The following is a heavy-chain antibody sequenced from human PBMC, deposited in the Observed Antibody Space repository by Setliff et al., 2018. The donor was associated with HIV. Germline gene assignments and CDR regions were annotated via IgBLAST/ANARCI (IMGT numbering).Heavy chain of an antibody. D-gene: IGHD3-3*02. Sequence: GASVMVSCKSSGYTFSDHYIHWVRQAPGQGLQWMGWINPRSGVTKYAQKLQGRFIMTTDTTINTLYMELERLTSDDTALYYCARDSGTNDHFLSPYYGALDFWGLGTLVTVSS. V-gene: IGHV1-2*02. CDR2: INPRSGVT. CDR1: GYTFSDHY. CDR3: ARDSGTNDHFLSPYYGALDF. J-gene: IGHJ4*02.